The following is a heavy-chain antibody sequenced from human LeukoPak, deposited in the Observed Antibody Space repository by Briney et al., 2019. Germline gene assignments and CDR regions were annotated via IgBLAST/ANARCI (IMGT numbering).Heavy chain of an antibody. CDR1: GYSISSGYD. CDR2: ISQSGDT. J-gene: IGHJ5*02. D-gene: IGHD3-16*01. CDR3: ARAPLDSTLGDWFDP. V-gene: IGHV4-38-2*02. Sequence: SETLSLTCTVSGYSISSGYDWGWMRQAPGKGLEWLASISQSGDTYNNPSLKSRVSLSVDTSKNQLSLKLTSVTAADTAVYYCARAPLDSTLGDWFDPWGQGTLVTVSS.